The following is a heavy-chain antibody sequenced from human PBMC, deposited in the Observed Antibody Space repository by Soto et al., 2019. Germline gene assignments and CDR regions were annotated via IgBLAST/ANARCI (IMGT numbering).Heavy chain of an antibody. J-gene: IGHJ5*02. CDR2: IIPIFGTA. D-gene: IGHD6-19*01. CDR1: GGTFSSYA. CDR3: ARALSQQWLVRRGPWFDP. Sequence: ASVKVSCKASGGTFSSYAISWVRQAPGQGLEWMGGIIPIFGTANYAQKFQGRVTITADESTSTAYMELSSLRSEDTAVYYCARALSQQWLVRRGPWFDPWGQGTLVTVSS. V-gene: IGHV1-69*13.